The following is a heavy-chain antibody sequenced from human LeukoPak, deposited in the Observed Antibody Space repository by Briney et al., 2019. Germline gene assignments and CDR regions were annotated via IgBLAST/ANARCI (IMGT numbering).Heavy chain of an antibody. CDR2: IYYSGST. J-gene: IGHJ4*02. D-gene: IGHD2-15*01. CDR1: GGSISSYY. V-gene: IGHV4-59*01. CDR3: ASGPYCSGGSCYRGADYFDY. Sequence: SETLSLTCTVSGGSISSYYWSWIRQPPGKGLEWIGYIYYSGSTNYNPSLKSRVTISVDTSKNQFSLKLSSVTAADTAVYYCASGPYCSGGSCYRGADYFDYWGQGTLVTVSS.